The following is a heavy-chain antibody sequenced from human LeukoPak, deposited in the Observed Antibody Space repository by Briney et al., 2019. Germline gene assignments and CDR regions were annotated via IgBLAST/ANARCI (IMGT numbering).Heavy chain of an antibody. V-gene: IGHV3-7*01. J-gene: IGHJ5*02. CDR2: IKQDGTEK. Sequence: HPGGSLRLSCAASGFIFSNYWMSWVRQAPGKGLEWVANIKQDGTEKYSVDSVKGRFTISRDNAKNSLYLQMTSLRVEDTAVYFCARDESGYGMNWFDPWGQGTQVTVSS. CDR1: GFIFSNYW. D-gene: IGHD5-12*01. CDR3: ARDESGYGMNWFDP.